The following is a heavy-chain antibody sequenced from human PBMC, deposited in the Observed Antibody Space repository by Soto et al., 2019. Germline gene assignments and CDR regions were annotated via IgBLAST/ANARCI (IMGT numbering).Heavy chain of an antibody. Sequence: PSETLSLTCTVSGGSISSYYWSWIRQPPGKGLEWIGYIYYSGSTNYNPSLNSRVTISVDTSKNQLSLKLSSVTAADTAVYYCARSKSGYRYLFDYWGQGTLVTVSS. D-gene: IGHD5-18*01. CDR3: ARSKSGYRYLFDY. CDR2: IYYSGST. CDR1: GGSISSYY. V-gene: IGHV4-59*01. J-gene: IGHJ4*02.